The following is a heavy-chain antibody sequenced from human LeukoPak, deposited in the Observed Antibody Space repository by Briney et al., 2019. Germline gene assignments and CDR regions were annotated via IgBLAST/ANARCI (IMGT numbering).Heavy chain of an antibody. CDR3: ANYDSSGYYFDY. CDR2: ISGSGGST. CDR1: GFTFSSYA. Sequence: QTGGSLRLSCAASGFTFSSYAMSWVRQAPGKGLEWVSAISGSGGSTYYADSVKGRFTISRDNSKNTLYLQMNSLRAEDTAVYYCANYDSSGYYFDYWGQGTLVTVSS. J-gene: IGHJ4*02. V-gene: IGHV3-23*01. D-gene: IGHD3-22*01.